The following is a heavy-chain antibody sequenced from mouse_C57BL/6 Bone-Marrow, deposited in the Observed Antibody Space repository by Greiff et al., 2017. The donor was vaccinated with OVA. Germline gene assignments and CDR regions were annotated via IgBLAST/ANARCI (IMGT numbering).Heavy chain of an antibody. CDR3: AGDNYFDY. V-gene: IGHV3-8*01. CDR1: GYSITSDY. D-gene: IGHD2-13*01. J-gene: IGHJ2*01. Sequence: EVKVEESGPGLAKPSQTLSLTCSVTGYSITSDYWNWIRKFPGHKLEYIGYISSSGSTSYYPSLKSRISITRDTAKIQHYLQLNSVTTEDTATYYCAGDNYFDYWGQGTTLTVSS. CDR2: ISSSGST.